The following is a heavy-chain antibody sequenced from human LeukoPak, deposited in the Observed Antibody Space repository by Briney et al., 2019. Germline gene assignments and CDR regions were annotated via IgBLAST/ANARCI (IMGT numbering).Heavy chain of an antibody. CDR3: ASVYYYDSSGYPVFDY. CDR2: INQDESAK. J-gene: IGHJ4*02. CDR1: GFTLSRYW. D-gene: IGHD3-22*01. V-gene: IGHV3-7*01. Sequence: PGGSLRLSCAASGFTLSRYWMSWVRQAPGKGLEWVASINQDESAKFYVDSVKGRFTVSRDNAKNSLYLQMNSLRGEDTAVYYCASVYYYDSSGYPVFDYWGQGTLVTVSS.